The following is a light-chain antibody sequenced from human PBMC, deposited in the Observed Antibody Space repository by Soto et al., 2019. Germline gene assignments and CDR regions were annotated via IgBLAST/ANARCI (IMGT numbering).Light chain of an antibody. CDR1: QGISSY. V-gene: IGKV1-9*01. CDR3: QQYNDWPPYT. CDR2: TAS. J-gene: IGKJ2*01. Sequence: DIQLTQSPSFLSASVGDRVTITCRASQGISSYLAWYQQKPGKAPNLLIHTASTLQTGVPSRFSGSGSETDFTLTISSLQSEDFAVYYCQQYNDWPPYTFGQGTKLEIK.